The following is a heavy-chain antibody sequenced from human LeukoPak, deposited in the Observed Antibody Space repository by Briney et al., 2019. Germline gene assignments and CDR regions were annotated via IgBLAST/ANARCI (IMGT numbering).Heavy chain of an antibody. V-gene: IGHV1-18*01. CDR1: GYTFTSYG. J-gene: IGHJ4*02. D-gene: IGHD5-12*01. Sequence: ASVKVSCKASGYTFTSYGISWVRQAPGQGLEWMGWISYNGNTNYTHKLQGRVTMTTDTSTSTAYMELRSLRSDDTAVYYCARDRVAYSGYAQPFDYWGQGTLVTVSS. CDR3: ARDRVAYSGYAQPFDY. CDR2: ISYNGNT.